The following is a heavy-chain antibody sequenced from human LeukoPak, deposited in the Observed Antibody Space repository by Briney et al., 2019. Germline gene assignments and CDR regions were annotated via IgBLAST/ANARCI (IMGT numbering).Heavy chain of an antibody. CDR1: GYTFTGYY. Sequence: GASVKVSCKASGYTFTGYYMHWVRQAPGQGLEWMGWINPNSGGTKYAQKFQGRVTMTRDMSISTAYMELSRLRSDDTAVYYCARGRSGELTWAFTLDSWRQGALVTVSS. D-gene: IGHD3-10*01. CDR3: ARGRSGELTWAFTLDS. CDR2: INPNSGGT. V-gene: IGHV1-2*02. J-gene: IGHJ4*02.